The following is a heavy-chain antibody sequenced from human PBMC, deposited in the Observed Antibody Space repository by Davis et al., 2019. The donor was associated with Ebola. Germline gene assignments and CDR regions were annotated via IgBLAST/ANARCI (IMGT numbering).Heavy chain of an antibody. V-gene: IGHV3-11*06. CDR3: AREGVVVVPAAIHYYYGMDV. J-gene: IGHJ6*02. CDR1: GFTFSDYY. D-gene: IGHD2-2*02. CDR2: ISSSSSYT. Sequence: PGGSLRLSCAASGFTFSDYYMSWIRQAPGKGLEWVSYISSSSSYTNYADSVKGRFTISRDNAKNSLYLQMNSLRAEDTAVYYCAREGVVVVPAAIHYYYGMDVWGQGTTVTVSS.